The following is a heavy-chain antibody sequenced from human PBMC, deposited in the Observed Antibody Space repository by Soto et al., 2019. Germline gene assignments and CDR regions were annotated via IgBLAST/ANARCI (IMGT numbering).Heavy chain of an antibody. CDR1: GGTFSSYS. Sequence: QVQLVQSGAEVKKPGSSVKGSCKASGGTFSSYSINWVRQAPGQGLEWMGAIIPIFGTANYAQKFQGRVTITADESTSTAYMELSSLRSEDTAVYYCARDGGRHSGGIDYWGQGTLVTVSS. J-gene: IGHJ4*02. V-gene: IGHV1-69*01. CDR2: IIPIFGTA. D-gene: IGHD1-26*01. CDR3: ARDGGRHSGGIDY.